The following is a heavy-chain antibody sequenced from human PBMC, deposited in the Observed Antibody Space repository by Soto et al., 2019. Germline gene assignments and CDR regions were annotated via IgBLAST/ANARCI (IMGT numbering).Heavy chain of an antibody. CDR1: GGSIGSYY. Sequence: ETLSLTCTVSGGSIGSYYWSWIRQPPGKGLEWIGYIYYSGSTNYNPSLKSRVTISVDTSKNQFSLKLSSVTAADTAVYYCARGLSGYSSGWYRDYYYYYMDVWGKGTTVTVSS. D-gene: IGHD6-19*01. V-gene: IGHV4-59*01. CDR3: ARGLSGYSSGWYRDYYYYYMDV. CDR2: IYYSGST. J-gene: IGHJ6*03.